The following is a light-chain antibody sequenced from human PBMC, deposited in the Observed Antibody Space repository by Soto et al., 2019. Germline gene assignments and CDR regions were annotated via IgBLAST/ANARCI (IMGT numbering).Light chain of an antibody. V-gene: IGKV3-11*01. J-gene: IGKJ1*01. CDR1: QSVSSY. CDR3: QRRSNWPWT. CDR2: DAS. Sequence: EIVVTQSPATLSLSPEKRATLSCGASQSVSSYLAWYQQKPGQAPRLLIYDASNRATGIPARFSGSGSGTDFTLTISSLEPEDFAVYYCQRRSNWPWTSGQGTKVEIK.